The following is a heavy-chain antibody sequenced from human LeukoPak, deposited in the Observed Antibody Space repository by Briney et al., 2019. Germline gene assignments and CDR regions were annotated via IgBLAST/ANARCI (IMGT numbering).Heavy chain of an antibody. Sequence: PGGSLGLSCVASGFTFSNYEMNWVRQAPGKGLEWVSYISSSGSTTYYADSVKGRFTISRDNAKNSLFLQMNSLRAEDAAVYFCARMFEFWGQGTLVTVSS. CDR3: ARMFEF. CDR1: GFTFSNYE. J-gene: IGHJ4*02. V-gene: IGHV3-48*03. CDR2: ISSSGSTT.